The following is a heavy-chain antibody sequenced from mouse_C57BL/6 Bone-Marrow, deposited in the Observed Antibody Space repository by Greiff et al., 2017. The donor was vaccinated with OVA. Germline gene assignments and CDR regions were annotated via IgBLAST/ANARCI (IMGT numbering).Heavy chain of an antibody. J-gene: IGHJ4*01. D-gene: IGHD6-1*01. Sequence: EVKLQESGPGLVKPSQSLSLTCSVTGYSITSGYYWNWIRQFPGNKLEWMGYISYDGSNNYNPSLKNRISITRDTSKNQFFLKLNSVTTEDTATYYCARGGLAGYAMDYWGQGTSVTVSS. V-gene: IGHV3-6*01. CDR2: ISYDGSN. CDR3: ARGGLAGYAMDY. CDR1: GYSITSGYY.